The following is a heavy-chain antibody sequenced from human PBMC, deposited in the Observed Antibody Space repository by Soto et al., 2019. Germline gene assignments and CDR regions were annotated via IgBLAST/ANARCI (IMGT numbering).Heavy chain of an antibody. CDR3: ARTGGNGPYYYYYGMDV. D-gene: IGHD1-26*01. CDR1: GGTFSSYA. CDR2: IIPIFGTA. J-gene: IGHJ6*02. V-gene: IGHV1-69*01. Sequence: QVQLVQSGAEVKKPGSSVKVSCKASGGTFSSYAISWVRQAPGQGLEWMGGIIPIFGTANYAQKFQGRVTITADESTSTAYMELSSLRSEDTAVYYCARTGGNGPYYYYYGMDVWGQGTTVTVSS.